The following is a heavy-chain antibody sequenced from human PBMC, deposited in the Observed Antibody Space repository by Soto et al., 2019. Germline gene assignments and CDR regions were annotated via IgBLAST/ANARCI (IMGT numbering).Heavy chain of an antibody. CDR2: ISSSSSTI. J-gene: IGHJ6*02. Sequence: EVQLVESGGGLVQPGGSLRLSCAASGFTFSSYSMNWVRQAPGKGLEWVSYISSSSSTIYYADSVKGRFTISRDNAKNSLYLQMNSLRDEDTAVYYCASALRGYDFWSGYPPLDVWGQGTTVTVSS. CDR1: GFTFSSYS. V-gene: IGHV3-48*02. D-gene: IGHD3-3*01. CDR3: ASALRGYDFWSGYPPLDV.